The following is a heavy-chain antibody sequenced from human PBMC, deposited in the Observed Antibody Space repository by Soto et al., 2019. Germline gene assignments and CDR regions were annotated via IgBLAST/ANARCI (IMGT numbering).Heavy chain of an antibody. CDR1: GGTFSSYT. V-gene: IGHV1-69*02. Sequence: QVQLVQSGAEVKNPGSSGKVSCKASGGTFSSYTISWVRQAPGQGLEWMGRIIPILGIANYAQKFQGRVTITADKSTSTAYMELSSLRSEDTALYYCASLMSSGYYYGMDVWGQGTTVTVSS. CDR2: IIPILGIA. J-gene: IGHJ6*02. CDR3: ASLMSSGYYYGMDV. D-gene: IGHD3-10*01.